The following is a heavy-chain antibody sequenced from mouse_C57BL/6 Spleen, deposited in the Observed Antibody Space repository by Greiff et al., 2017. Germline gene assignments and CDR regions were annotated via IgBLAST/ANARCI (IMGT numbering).Heavy chain of an antibody. J-gene: IGHJ2*01. D-gene: IGHD4-1*01. CDR1: GYTFTSYW. CDR2: IDPSDSYT. V-gene: IGHV1-69*01. CDR3: AIWDVGNYFDY. Sequence: QVQLKQPGAELVMPGASVKLSCKASGYTFTSYWMHWVKQRPGQGLEWIGEIDPSDSYTNYNQKFKGKSTLTVDKSSSTAYMQLSSLTSEDSAVYYCAIWDVGNYFDYWGQGTTLTVSS.